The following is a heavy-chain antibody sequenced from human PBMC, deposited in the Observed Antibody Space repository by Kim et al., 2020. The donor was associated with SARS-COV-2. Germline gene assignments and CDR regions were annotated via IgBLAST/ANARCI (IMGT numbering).Heavy chain of an antibody. CDR2: MYYSGST. CDR1: GGSISSYY. V-gene: IGHV4-59*01. J-gene: IGHJ5*02. CDR3: AGSVILYGTYSQNWFDP. D-gene: IGHD4-4*01. Sequence: SETLSLICTVSGGSISSYYWSWIRQPPGKGLEWIGYMYYSGSTNYNPSLKSRVTISVDTSKNQFSLRLSSVTAADTAVYYCAGSVILYGTYSQNWFDPWGQGTLVTVSS.